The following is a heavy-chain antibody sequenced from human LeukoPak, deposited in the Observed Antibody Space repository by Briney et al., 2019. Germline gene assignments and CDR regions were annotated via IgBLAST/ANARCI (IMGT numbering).Heavy chain of an antibody. Sequence: GGPLRLSCAASGFTFSSYSMNWVRQAPGKGLEWVSYISSSSSTIYYADSVKGRFTISRDNAKNSLYLQMNSLRDEDTAVYYCARDPHSSGWSRDRAFDIWGQGTMVTVSS. CDR1: GFTFSSYS. CDR2: ISSSSSTI. J-gene: IGHJ3*02. CDR3: ARDPHSSGWSRDRAFDI. V-gene: IGHV3-48*02. D-gene: IGHD6-19*01.